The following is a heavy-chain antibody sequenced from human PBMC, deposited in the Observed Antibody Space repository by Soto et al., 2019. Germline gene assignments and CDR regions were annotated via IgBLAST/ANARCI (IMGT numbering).Heavy chain of an antibody. CDR3: AGPGGYDSGGTANYYYYGMDV. V-gene: IGHV1-69*13. CDR2: IIPTFGTA. CDR1: GGTFSSYA. D-gene: IGHD5-12*01. Sequence: SVKVSCKASGGTFSSYAISWVRQAPGQGLEWMGGIIPTFGTANYAQKFQGRVTITADESTSTAYMELSSLRSEDTAVYYCAGPGGYDSGGTANYYYYGMDVWGQGTTVTVSS. J-gene: IGHJ6*02.